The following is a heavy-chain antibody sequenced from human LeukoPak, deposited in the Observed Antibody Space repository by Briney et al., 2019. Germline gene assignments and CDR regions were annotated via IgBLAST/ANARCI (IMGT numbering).Heavy chain of an antibody. CDR1: GYSFTSYW. V-gene: IGHV5-51*01. CDR2: TYPDDSDT. Sequence: GESLKISCKGSGYSFTSYWIGWVRQMPGKGLEWMGITYPDDSDTRYSPSFQGQVTISADKSISTAYLQWSSLKASDTAMYYCARSLDMIVVVFDYWGQGTLVTVSS. CDR3: ARSLDMIVVVFDY. D-gene: IGHD3-22*01. J-gene: IGHJ4*02.